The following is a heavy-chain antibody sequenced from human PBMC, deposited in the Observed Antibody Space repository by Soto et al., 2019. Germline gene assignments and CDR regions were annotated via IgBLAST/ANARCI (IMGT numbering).Heavy chain of an antibody. CDR3: AGIPYYDILTGYRPGGFDP. D-gene: IGHD3-9*01. V-gene: IGHV4-34*01. J-gene: IGHJ5*02. CDR2: INHNGRT. CDR1: GGSFIDYY. Sequence: SETLSLTCAVYGGSFIDYYWIFIGHPPLKWLEWIGEINHNGRTNYNPSLKSRVTMSLDTSKNQFSLRLSSVTAADTAVYYCAGIPYYDILTGYRPGGFDPWGQGTLVTVSS.